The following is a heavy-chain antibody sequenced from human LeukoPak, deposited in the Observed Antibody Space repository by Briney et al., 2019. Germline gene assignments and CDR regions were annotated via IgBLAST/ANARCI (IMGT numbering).Heavy chain of an antibody. J-gene: IGHJ4*02. V-gene: IGHV3-23*01. Sequence: GGSLRLSCAASRFTFSSYAMSWVRQAPGKGLEWVSAISGSGGSTYYADSVKGRFTISRDNSKNTLYLQMNSLRAEDTAVYYCACRGLAVAGSFDYWGQGTLVTVSS. CDR1: RFTFSSYA. D-gene: IGHD6-19*01. CDR2: ISGSGGST. CDR3: ACRGLAVAGSFDY.